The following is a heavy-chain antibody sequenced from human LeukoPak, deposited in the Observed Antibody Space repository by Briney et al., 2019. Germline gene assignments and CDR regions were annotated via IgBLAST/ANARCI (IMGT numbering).Heavy chain of an antibody. J-gene: IGHJ4*02. V-gene: IGHV4-34*01. CDR2: INHSGST. Sequence: PSETLSLTCAVYGGSFSGYYWSWIRQPPGKGLEWIGEINHSGSTNYNPSLTSRVTISVDTSKNQFSLKLSSVTAADTAVYYCARGRIGGGWYPDYYFDYWSQGTLVTVSS. CDR1: GGSFSGYY. CDR3: ARGRIGGGWYPDYYFDY. D-gene: IGHD6-19*01.